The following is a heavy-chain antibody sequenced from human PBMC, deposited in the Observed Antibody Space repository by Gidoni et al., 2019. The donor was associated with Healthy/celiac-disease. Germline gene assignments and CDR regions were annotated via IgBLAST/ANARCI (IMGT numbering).Heavy chain of an antibody. CDR2: SNSDGSST. V-gene: IGHV3-74*01. CDR3: ARPYSSSPQDAFDI. D-gene: IGHD6-6*01. J-gene: IGHJ3*02. Sequence: EVQLVESGGGLVQPGGSLRLSCAASGFTFSSYWMHWVRQAPGKGLVYLSRSNSDGSSTSYADSVKGRFTISRDNAKNTLYLQMNSLRAEDTAVYYCARPYSSSPQDAFDIWGQGTMVTVSS. CDR1: GFTFSSYW.